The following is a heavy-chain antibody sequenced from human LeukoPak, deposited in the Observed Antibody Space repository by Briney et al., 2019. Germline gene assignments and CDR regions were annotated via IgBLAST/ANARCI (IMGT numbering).Heavy chain of an antibody. J-gene: IGHJ4*02. CDR2: INSDGSWT. CDR3: VSFYETY. CDR1: GNYW. V-gene: IGHV3-74*01. D-gene: IGHD2-2*01. Sequence: GGSLRLSCAASGNYWMHWVRQAPGKGLVWVSHINSDGSWTTYADSVKGRFTISKDNAKNTVYLQMNNLRAEDTAVYYCVSFYETYWGRGTLVTVSS.